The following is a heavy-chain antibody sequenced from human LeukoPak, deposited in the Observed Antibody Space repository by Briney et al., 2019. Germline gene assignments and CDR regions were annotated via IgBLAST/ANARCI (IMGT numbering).Heavy chain of an antibody. D-gene: IGHD2-2*02. V-gene: IGHV3-7*01. CDR1: GFTFSSYW. Sequence: GGSLRLSCAASGFTFSSYWMSWVRQAPGKGLEWVANIKQGGGGKYYVDSVKGRFTISRDNAKNTLYLQMNSLRAEDTAVYYCAREDIVIVPAAILQDAFDFWGQGTLVTVSS. CDR2: IKQGGGGK. J-gene: IGHJ3*01. CDR3: AREDIVIVPAAILQDAFDF.